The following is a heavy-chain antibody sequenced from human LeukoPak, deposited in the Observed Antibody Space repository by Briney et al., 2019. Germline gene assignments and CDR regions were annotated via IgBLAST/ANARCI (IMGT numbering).Heavy chain of an antibody. V-gene: IGHV3-7*05. CDR2: IKQDGSAK. D-gene: IGHD5-18*01. J-gene: IGHJ4*02. CDR3: ARVKSDTAVDDY. Sequence: GGSLRLSCAASGFTFSTYWMSWVRQAPGKGLEWVANIKQDGSAKFYVDSVKGRFTISRDNAKNSLYLQMNSLRAEDTAVYYCARVKSDTAVDDYWAQGTLVTVSS. CDR1: GFTFSTYW.